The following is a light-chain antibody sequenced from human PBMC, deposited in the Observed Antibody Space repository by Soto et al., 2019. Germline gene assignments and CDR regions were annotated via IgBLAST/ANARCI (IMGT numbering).Light chain of an antibody. CDR1: SSDVGAYNY. CDR2: EVS. Sequence: QSVLTQPASVSGSPGQSITISCTGTSSDVGAYNYVSWYQQHPGKAPKLIISEVSNRPSGVSNRFSCSKSGNTASLTISGLQAEDEADYFCSSYTTTNTLWVFGGGTKLTVL. CDR3: SSYTTTNTLWV. V-gene: IGLV2-14*01. J-gene: IGLJ3*02.